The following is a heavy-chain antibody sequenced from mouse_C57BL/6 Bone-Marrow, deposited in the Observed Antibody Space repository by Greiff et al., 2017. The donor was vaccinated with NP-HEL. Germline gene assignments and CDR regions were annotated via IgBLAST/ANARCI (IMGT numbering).Heavy chain of an antibody. V-gene: IGHV5-4*01. D-gene: IGHD1-1*01. CDR2: ISDGGSYT. CDR3: ARDGVGSLYYYGSSLYYYAMDY. CDR1: GFTFSSYA. Sequence: EVKLMESGGGLVKPGGSLKLSCAASGFTFSSYAMSWVRQTPEKRLEWVATISDGGSYTYYPDNVKGRFTISRDNAKNNLYLQMSHLKSEETAMYYCARDGVGSLYYYGSSLYYYAMDYWGQGTSVTVSS. J-gene: IGHJ4*01.